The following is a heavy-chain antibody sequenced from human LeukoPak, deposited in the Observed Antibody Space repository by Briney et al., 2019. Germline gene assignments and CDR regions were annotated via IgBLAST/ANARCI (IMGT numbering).Heavy chain of an antibody. CDR1: GFTFDDYG. D-gene: IGHD3-22*01. CDR3: ARGPNYYDSSGYRDAFDI. Sequence: GGSLRLSCAASGFTFDDYGMSWVRQAPGKGLEWVSGINWNGGSTGYADSVKGRFTISRDNAKNSLYLQMNSLRAEDTALYYCARGPNYYDSSGYRDAFDIWGQGTMVTVSS. V-gene: IGHV3-20*04. CDR2: INWNGGST. J-gene: IGHJ3*02.